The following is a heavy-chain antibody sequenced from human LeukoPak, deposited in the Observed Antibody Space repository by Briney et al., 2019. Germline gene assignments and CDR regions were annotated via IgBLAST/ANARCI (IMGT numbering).Heavy chain of an antibody. D-gene: IGHD3-22*01. Sequence: VASVKVSCKVSGYALTELSMHWVRQAPGKGLEWMGGFDPEDGETIYAQKFQGRVTMTEDTSTDTAYMELSSLRSEDTAVYYCATKGESSGYYWWGQGTLVTVSS. V-gene: IGHV1-24*01. CDR1: GYALTELS. J-gene: IGHJ4*02. CDR2: FDPEDGET. CDR3: ATKGESSGYYW.